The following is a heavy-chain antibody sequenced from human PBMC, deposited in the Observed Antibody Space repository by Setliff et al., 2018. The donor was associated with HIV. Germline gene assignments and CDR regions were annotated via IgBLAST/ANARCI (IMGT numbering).Heavy chain of an antibody. CDR1: GGTFSSYA. J-gene: IGHJ5*02. D-gene: IGHD3-22*01. Sequence: SVKVSCKASGGTFSSYAISWVRQAPGQGLDWMGGIIPVFGTTNYAQKFQGRVTITADESTSTAYMELSSLRSEDTAVYYCATVSGDYYDSSDRPWGQGTLVTVSS. CDR2: IIPVFGTT. CDR3: ATVSGDYYDSSDRP. V-gene: IGHV1-69*13.